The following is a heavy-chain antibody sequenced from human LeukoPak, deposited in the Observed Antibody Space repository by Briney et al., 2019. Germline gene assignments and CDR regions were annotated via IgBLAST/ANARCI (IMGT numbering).Heavy chain of an antibody. CDR3: ARVSGMIVAVIDHRHDY. J-gene: IGHJ4*02. V-gene: IGHV1-18*01. CDR2: ISAYNGDT. D-gene: IGHD3-22*01. Sequence: ASAKVSCKASGYTFTSYPISWVRQAPGQGLEWMGWISAYNGDTNYAQKLQGRVTMTTDTSTSTAYMELRSLRSDDTAVYYCARVSGMIVAVIDHRHDYWGQGTLVTVSS. CDR1: GYTFTSYP.